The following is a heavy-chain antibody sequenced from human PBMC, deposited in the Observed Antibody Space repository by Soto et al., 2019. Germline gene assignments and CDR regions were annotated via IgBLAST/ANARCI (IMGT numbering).Heavy chain of an antibody. CDR2: ISGSGGST. V-gene: IGHV3-23*01. Sequence: GGSLRLSCAASGFTFSSYAMSWVRQAPGKGLEWVSAISGSGGSTYYAASVKGRFTSSRDNSRNALYLQMNSLRAEDTAVYYFARVSAIDSLGHGTLFTVPS. J-gene: IGHJ5*01. D-gene: IGHD2-21*02. CDR3: ARVSAIDS. CDR1: GFTFSSYA.